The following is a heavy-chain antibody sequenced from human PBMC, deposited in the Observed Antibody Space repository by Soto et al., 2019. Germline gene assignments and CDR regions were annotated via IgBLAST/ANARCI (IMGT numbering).Heavy chain of an antibody. D-gene: IGHD3-10*01. CDR1: GGSFSGYY. V-gene: IGHV4-34*01. J-gene: IGHJ5*02. CDR2: INHSGST. CDR3: ARGGRWFGELRWFGP. Sequence: SETLSITCAVYGGSFSGYYWGWIRQPPGKGLEWIGEINHSGSTNYNPSLKSRVTISVDTSKNQFSLKLSSVTAADTAVYYCARGGRWFGELRWFGPWGQGTLVTVS.